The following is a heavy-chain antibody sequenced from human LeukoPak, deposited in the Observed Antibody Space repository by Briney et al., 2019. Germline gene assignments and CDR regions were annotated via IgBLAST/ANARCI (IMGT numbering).Heavy chain of an antibody. CDR2: ISGSGINT. CDR3: AKILYCTSTSCYLLEAFDI. J-gene: IGHJ3*02. CDR1: GFTLSSYA. Sequence: GGSLRLSCAASGFTLSSYAMTWVRQAPGKGLEWVSAISGSGINTYYADSVKGRFTISRDNSRNTLYLQMNSLRAEDTAVYYCAKILYCTSTSCYLLEAFDIWGQGTMVTVSS. D-gene: IGHD2-2*01. V-gene: IGHV3-23*01.